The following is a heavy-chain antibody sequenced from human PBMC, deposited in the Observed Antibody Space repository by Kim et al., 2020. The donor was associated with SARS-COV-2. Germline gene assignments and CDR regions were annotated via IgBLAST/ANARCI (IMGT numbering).Heavy chain of an antibody. CDR1: GGSISSYY. V-gene: IGHV4-59*13. CDR3: AGGAYLYGMDV. Sequence: SETLSLTCTVSGGSISSYYWSWIRQPPGKGLEWIGYIYYSGSTNYNPSLKSRVTISVDTSKNQFSLKLSSVTAAHTAVYYCAGGAYLYGMDVWGQGTTVT. CDR2: IYYSGST. J-gene: IGHJ6*02. D-gene: IGHD3-16*02.